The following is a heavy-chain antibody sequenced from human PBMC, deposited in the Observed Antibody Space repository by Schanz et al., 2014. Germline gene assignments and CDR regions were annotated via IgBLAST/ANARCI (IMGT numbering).Heavy chain of an antibody. CDR3: ARDGGRDGYNLAFDV. CDR1: GFTFSSYA. V-gene: IGHV3-23*04. Sequence: EVQLVESGGGLVQPGGSLRLSCAASGFTFSSYAMSWVRQAPGKGLEWVSAISDSGDLTYYADSVKGRFTISRDNAKYTLYLQMNSLRAEDTAVYFCARDGGRDGYNLAFDVWGQGTLVTVSS. J-gene: IGHJ3*01. D-gene: IGHD5-12*01. CDR2: ISDSGDLT.